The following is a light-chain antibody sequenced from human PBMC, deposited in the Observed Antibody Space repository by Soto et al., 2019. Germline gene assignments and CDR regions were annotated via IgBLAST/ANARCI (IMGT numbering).Light chain of an antibody. CDR3: QQYNGYPWT. J-gene: IGKJ1*01. CDR2: EVS. Sequence: DIQMTQSPSTLSASVGDRVTITCRASQSIDSWLAWYQQKPGRAPKLLLYEVSSLQSGVPPRFSGSGSGTEFTLTITSLQPGDFATYYCQQYNGYPWTFGQGTKV. CDR1: QSIDSW. V-gene: IGKV1-5*01.